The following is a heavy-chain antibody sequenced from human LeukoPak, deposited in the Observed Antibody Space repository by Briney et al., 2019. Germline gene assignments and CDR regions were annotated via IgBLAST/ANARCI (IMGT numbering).Heavy chain of an antibody. D-gene: IGHD6-13*01. CDR3: ARGYPLSTTAAGTYFQH. CDR1: GYTFGGYY. Sequence: ASVKVSCKASGYTFGGYYMHWVRQAPGQGLEWMGWINPNSGGTNYAQKFQGRVTMTRDTSISTAYMELSRLRSDDTAVYYCARGYPLSTTAAGTYFQHWGQGTLVTASS. V-gene: IGHV1-2*02. J-gene: IGHJ1*01. CDR2: INPNSGGT.